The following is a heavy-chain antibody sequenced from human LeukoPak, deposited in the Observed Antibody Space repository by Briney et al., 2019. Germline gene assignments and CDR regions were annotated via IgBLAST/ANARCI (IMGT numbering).Heavy chain of an antibody. CDR3: ARDKKDYYDSSGYYYFAFDI. Sequence: KPSETLSLTCTVSGGSIRSYYWSWIRQPPGKGREWIGYIYYSGSTNYNPPLKSRVTIPVGTSQNQFSLKLSSVTAADTAVYYCARDKKDYYDSSGYYYFAFDIWGQGTMVNVSS. J-gene: IGHJ3*02. D-gene: IGHD3-22*01. CDR1: GGSIRSYY. V-gene: IGHV4-59*01. CDR2: IYYSGST.